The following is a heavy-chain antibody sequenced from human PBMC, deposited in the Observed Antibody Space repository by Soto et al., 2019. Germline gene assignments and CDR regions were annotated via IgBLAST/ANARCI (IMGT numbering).Heavy chain of an antibody. V-gene: IGHV4-31*03. J-gene: IGHJ4*02. D-gene: IGHD2-15*01. CDR1: GGSITTGGYY. CDR3: ARTKCSGGSCYSWSLDY. Sequence: SETLSLTCTVSGGSITTGGYYWSWIRQLPGKGLEWIGHRYYGESTYYNPSLKSRVSISLDTSKNQFSLKLSFVTAADTAMYYCARTKCSGGSCYSWSLDYWGQGTPVTVSS. CDR2: RYYGEST.